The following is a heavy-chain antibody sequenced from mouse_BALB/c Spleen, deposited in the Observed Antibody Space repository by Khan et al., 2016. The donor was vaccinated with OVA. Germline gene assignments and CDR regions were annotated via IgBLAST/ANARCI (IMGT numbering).Heavy chain of an antibody. CDR2: ILYSGST. Sequence: EVQLLESGPRLVKPSQTLSLTCFFTGDSITSGYWCWIRKFPGNKLEYMGYILYSGSTYYNPSLKSRISITRHTSQNQYYLQLNSVTTEDTATYYCARSTYRYAFAYWGQPTLVTLSA. J-gene: IGHJ3*01. D-gene: IGHD2-14*01. CDR3: ARSTYRYAFAY. V-gene: IGHV3-8*02. CDR1: GDSITSGY.